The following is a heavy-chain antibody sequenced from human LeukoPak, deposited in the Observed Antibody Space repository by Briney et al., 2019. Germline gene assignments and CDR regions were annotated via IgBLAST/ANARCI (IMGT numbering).Heavy chain of an antibody. CDR2: ISSTGSYI. V-gene: IGHV3-21*01. CDR3: ARAGGYGYYYYYYMDV. Sequence: GGSLRLSCAASGFTFSSYSMNWVRQAPGKGLEWVSSISSTGSYIYHADSMKGRFTISRDNAKNSLYLQMNSLRAEDTAVYYCARAGGYGYYYYYYMDVWGKGTTVTISS. CDR1: GFTFSSYS. D-gene: IGHD5-12*01. J-gene: IGHJ6*03.